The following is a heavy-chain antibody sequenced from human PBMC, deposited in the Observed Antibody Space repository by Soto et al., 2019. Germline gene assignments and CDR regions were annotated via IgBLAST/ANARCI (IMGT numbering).Heavy chain of an antibody. CDR2: ISYDGSNK. CDR1: GLTFSSYG. D-gene: IGHD4-4*01. Sequence: QVQLVESGGGVVQPGRSLTLSCAASGLTFSSYGMHWVRQAPGKGLEWVAVISYDGSNKYYADSVKGRFTISRDNSKNTLYLQMNSLRAEDTAVYYCAKDSDYSYYCGMDVWGQGPTVTVSS. V-gene: IGHV3-30*18. CDR3: AKDSDYSYYCGMDV. J-gene: IGHJ6*02.